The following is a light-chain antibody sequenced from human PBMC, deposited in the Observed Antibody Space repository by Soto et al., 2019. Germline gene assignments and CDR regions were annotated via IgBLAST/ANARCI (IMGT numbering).Light chain of an antibody. J-gene: IGKJ4*01. V-gene: IGKV1-5*03. CDR1: QSIRTW. CDR3: QQYNTYPLT. Sequence: DIQMTQSPSTLSASVVDRVTITCRSSQSIRTWLAWYQQKPGKAPKLLIYKASSLEGGVPSRFSGSGSGTEFNITVSSLRPDDFATYYCQQYNTYPLTFGGGTTVEIK. CDR2: KAS.